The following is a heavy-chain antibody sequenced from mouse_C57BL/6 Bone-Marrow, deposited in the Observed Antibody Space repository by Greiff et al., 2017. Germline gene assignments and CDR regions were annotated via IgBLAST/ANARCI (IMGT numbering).Heavy chain of an antibody. CDR2: IYPGGGYT. CDR1: GYTFTNYW. J-gene: IGHJ3*01. D-gene: IGHD2-2*01. V-gene: IGHV1-63*01. CDR3: AVYGSLWFAY. Sequence: VNVVESGAELVRPGTSVKMSCKASGYTFTNYWIGWAKQRPGHGLEWIGDIYPGGGYTNYNEKFKGKATLTADKSSSTAYMQFSSLTSEDSAIYYCAVYGSLWFAYWGQGTLVTVSA.